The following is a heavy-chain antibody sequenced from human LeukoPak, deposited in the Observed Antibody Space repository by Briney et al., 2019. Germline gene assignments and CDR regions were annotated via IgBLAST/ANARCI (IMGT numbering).Heavy chain of an antibody. CDR3: ARVEYDDDIVAPLDRYFDY. J-gene: IGHJ4*02. V-gene: IGHV1-18*04. D-gene: IGHD5-12*01. Sequence: ASVKDSCKASGYTFTSYGISWVRQAPGQGLEWMGWISAYNGNTNYAQKLQGRVTMTTDTSTSTAYMELRSLRSDDTAVYYCARVEYDDDIVAPLDRYFDYWGQGTLVTVSS. CDR2: ISAYNGNT. CDR1: GYTFTSYG.